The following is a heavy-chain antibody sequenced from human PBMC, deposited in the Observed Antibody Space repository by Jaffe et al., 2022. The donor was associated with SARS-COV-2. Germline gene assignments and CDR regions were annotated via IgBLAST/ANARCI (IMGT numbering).Heavy chain of an antibody. CDR3: ARESSYYDTTYAFDM. CDR2: ISGSGTTI. J-gene: IGHJ3*02. CDR1: GFSFSDYY. V-gene: IGHV3-11*01. D-gene: IGHD3-10*01. Sequence: QVQLVESGGGLVKPGGSLRLSCVVSGFSFSDYYMSWIRQAPGKGLEWVAYISGSGTTIYYADSVKGRFTISKDRIKKSLNLQMKSLRVEDTALYYCARESSYYDTTYAFDMWGQGTTVTVSS.